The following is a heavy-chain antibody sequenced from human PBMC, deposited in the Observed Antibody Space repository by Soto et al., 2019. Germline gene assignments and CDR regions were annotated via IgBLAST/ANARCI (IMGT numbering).Heavy chain of an antibody. Sequence: SVTLSPTCAVYGGSFSGYYLSWIRQPPGKGLEWIGEINHSGSTNYNPSLKSRVTISVDTSKNQFSLKLRSVTAADTAVYYCARNNAGYNYLRSSGTLLVWGQGTLVTVSS. D-gene: IGHD5-12*01. J-gene: IGHJ4*02. CDR2: INHSGST. CDR1: GGSFSGYY. CDR3: ARNNAGYNYLRSSGTLLV. V-gene: IGHV4-34*01.